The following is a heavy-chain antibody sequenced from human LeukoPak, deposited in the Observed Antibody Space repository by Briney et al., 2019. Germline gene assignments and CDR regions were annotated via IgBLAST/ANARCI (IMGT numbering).Heavy chain of an antibody. Sequence: GGSLRLSCAASGFTFSSYAMHWVRQAPGKGLEWVAVISYDGSNKYYADSVKGRFTISRDNSKNTLYLQMNSLRAEDTAVYYCASGLLRFLEWFGYWGQGTLVTVSS. V-gene: IGHV3-30-3*01. D-gene: IGHD3-3*01. CDR1: GFTFSSYA. CDR2: ISYDGSNK. J-gene: IGHJ4*02. CDR3: ASGLLRFLEWFGY.